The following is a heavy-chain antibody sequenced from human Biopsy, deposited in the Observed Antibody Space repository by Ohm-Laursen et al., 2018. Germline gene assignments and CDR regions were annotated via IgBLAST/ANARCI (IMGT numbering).Heavy chain of an antibody. Sequence: SVTVSCKASGGTFINYSISWVRQAPGQGLEWMGGIIPMFGTANYAQMFQGRVTISADESTSTSYMELSSLTTEDTAIYYCARGPHSGSHSCFDYWGRGTLVTVSS. D-gene: IGHD1-26*01. CDR1: GGTFINYS. V-gene: IGHV1-69*13. J-gene: IGHJ4*02. CDR2: IIPMFGTA. CDR3: ARGPHSGSHSCFDY.